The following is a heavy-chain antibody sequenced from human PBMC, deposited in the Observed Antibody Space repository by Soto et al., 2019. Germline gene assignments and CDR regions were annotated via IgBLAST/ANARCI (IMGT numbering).Heavy chain of an antibody. Sequence: QLQLQESGPGLVKPSETLSLTCTVSGGSISSRNYCWGWIRQPPGKGLEWIGTMYYSGSIYYNPSLNTRVSLFVDTSRNHFSLKLSSVTAADTAVYYSARDLGSLAPRHYHYSIDVWGQGTTVTVSS. J-gene: IGHJ6*02. D-gene: IGHD3-10*01. CDR3: ARDLGSLAPRHYHYSIDV. V-gene: IGHV4-39*02. CDR1: GGSISSRNYC. CDR2: MYYSGSI.